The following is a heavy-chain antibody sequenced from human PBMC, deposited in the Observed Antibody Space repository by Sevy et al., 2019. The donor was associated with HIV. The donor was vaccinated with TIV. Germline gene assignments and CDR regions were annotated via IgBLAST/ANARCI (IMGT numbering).Heavy chain of an antibody. CDR1: GFTFGSYA. D-gene: IGHD6-13*01. Sequence: GGSLRLSRAASGFTFGSYAMNWVRQAPGKGLEWVAVISYDGSHKYYADSVKGRFTIARDYSNNTLYLQMNSLRADDTAVYYCARDPGSSWSSFDYWGQGTLVTVSS. CDR3: ARDPGSSWSSFDY. V-gene: IGHV3-30-3*01. CDR2: ISYDGSHK. J-gene: IGHJ4*02.